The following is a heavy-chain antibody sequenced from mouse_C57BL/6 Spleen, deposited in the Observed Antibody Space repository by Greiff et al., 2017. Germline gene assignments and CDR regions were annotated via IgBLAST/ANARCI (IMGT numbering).Heavy chain of an antibody. CDR2: INPSNGGT. D-gene: IGHD2-4*01. CDR3: ASVGEIYYDYDDAMDY. Sequence: QVQLQQPGTELVKPGASVKLSCKASGYTFTSYWMHWVKQRPGKGLEWIGNINPSNGGTNYTEKFKSKATRTVDKSSSTAYMQLSSLTSEDSAVYYCASVGEIYYDYDDAMDYWGQGTSVTVSS. CDR1: GYTFTSYW. J-gene: IGHJ4*01. V-gene: IGHV1-53*01.